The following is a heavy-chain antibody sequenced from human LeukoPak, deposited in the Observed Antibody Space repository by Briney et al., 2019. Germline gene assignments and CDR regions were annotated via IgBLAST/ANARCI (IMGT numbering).Heavy chain of an antibody. CDR1: GYTFTVYY. V-gene: IGHV1-2*02. D-gene: IGHD3-10*01. CDR2: INPNSGGT. J-gene: IGHJ6*03. Sequence: GASVTVSFKASGYTFTVYYMHWVRQAPGQGLEWMGWINPNSGGTNYAQEFQGRVTMTRDTSISTAYMELSRLRSDDTAVYYCARDIETYCYGSGSYPYYYYYMDVWGKGTTVTISS. CDR3: ARDIETYCYGSGSYPYYYYYMDV.